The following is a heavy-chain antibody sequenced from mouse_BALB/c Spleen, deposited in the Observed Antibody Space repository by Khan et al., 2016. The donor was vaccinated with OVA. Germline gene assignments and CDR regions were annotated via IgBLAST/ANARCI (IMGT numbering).Heavy chain of an antibody. CDR3: ARSGGNFHWYFDV. V-gene: IGHV5-17*02. J-gene: IGHJ1*01. D-gene: IGHD2-1*01. CDR2: ISSGSSTI. Sequence: EVELVESGGGLVQPGGSQKLSCAASGFTFSSFGMHWVRQAPKKGLEWVAYISSGSSTIYYVDTVKGRFTISRDNPKNTLFLQMTSLRSEDTAMYYCARSGGNFHWYFDVWGAGTSVTVSS. CDR1: GFTFSSFG.